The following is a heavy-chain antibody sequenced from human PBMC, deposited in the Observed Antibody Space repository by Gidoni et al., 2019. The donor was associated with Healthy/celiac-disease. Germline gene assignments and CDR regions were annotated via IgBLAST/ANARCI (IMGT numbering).Heavy chain of an antibody. CDR1: GFTFSSYA. CDR2: ISYDGSNK. J-gene: IGHJ1*01. V-gene: IGHV3-30-3*01. Sequence: QVQLVESGGGVVQPGRSLRLSCAASGFTFSSYAMHWVRQAPGKGLEWVAVISYDGSNKYYADSVKGRFTISRDNSKNTLYLQMNSLRAEDTAVYYCASSGEYAEYFQHWGQGTLVTVSS. CDR3: ASSGEYAEYFQH. D-gene: IGHD2-2*01.